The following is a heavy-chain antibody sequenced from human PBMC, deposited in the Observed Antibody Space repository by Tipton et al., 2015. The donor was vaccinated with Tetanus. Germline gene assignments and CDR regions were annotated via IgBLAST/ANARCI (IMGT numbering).Heavy chain of an antibody. J-gene: IGHJ4*02. CDR2: ITSSSSTI. CDR3: AREGY. CDR1: GFTFSSYN. V-gene: IGHV3-48*04. Sequence: SLRLSCAASGFTFSSYNMNWVRQAPGKGLEWVSYITSSSSTIYYADSVKGRFTISRDNAKNSLSLQMSSLRGEDTAVYYCAREGYWGQGTLVTVSS.